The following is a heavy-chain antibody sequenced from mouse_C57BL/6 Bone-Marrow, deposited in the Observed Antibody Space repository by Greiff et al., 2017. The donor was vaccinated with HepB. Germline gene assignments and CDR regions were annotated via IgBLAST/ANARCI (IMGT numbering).Heavy chain of an antibody. CDR1: GFTFSDYY. D-gene: IGHD1-1*01. CDR2: INYDGSST. V-gene: IGHV5-16*01. Sequence: DVMLVESEGGLVQPGSSMKLSCTASGFTFSDYYVAWVRQVPEKGLEWVANINYDGSSTYYLDSLKSRFIISRDNAKNILYLQMSSLKSEDTATYYCAREVNYGLYFDYWGQGTTLTVSS. CDR3: AREVNYGLYFDY. J-gene: IGHJ2*01.